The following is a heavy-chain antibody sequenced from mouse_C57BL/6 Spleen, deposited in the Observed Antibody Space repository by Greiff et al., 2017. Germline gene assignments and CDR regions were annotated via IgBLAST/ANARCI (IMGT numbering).Heavy chain of an antibody. CDR1: GFTFSDYG. V-gene: IGHV5-17*01. CDR2: ISSGSSTI. CDR3: GRKLGYFDY. D-gene: IGHD4-1*01. J-gene: IGHJ2*01. Sequence: EVKLVESGGGLVKPGGSLKLSCAASGFTFSDYGMHWVRQAPEKGLEWVAYISSGSSTIYYADTVKGRFPLSRDNAKITLFLRMTSLRSEEAAMYYCGRKLGYFDYWGQGTTLTVSS.